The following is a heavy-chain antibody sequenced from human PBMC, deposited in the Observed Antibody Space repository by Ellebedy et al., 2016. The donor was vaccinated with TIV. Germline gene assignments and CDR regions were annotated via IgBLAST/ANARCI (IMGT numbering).Heavy chain of an antibody. CDR3: AKDYFYDSSGGYFDY. D-gene: IGHD3-22*01. V-gene: IGHV3-23*01. CDR1: GFTFSSYA. J-gene: IGHJ4*02. Sequence: GESLKISCAASGFTFSSYAMSWVRQAPGKGLEWVSAISGSGGSTYYADSVKGRFTISRDNSKNTLYLQMNSLRAEDTAVYYCAKDYFYDSSGGYFDYWGQGTLVTVSS. CDR2: ISGSGGST.